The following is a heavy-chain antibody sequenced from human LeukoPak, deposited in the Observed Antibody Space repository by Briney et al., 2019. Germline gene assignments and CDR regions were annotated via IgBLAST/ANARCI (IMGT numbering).Heavy chain of an antibody. V-gene: IGHV3-11*05. CDR2: ISPSSSST. CDR3: ARGHLGLDN. J-gene: IGHJ4*02. Sequence: GGSLRLSCAASGFTFSDFYMTWIRQAPGKGLEWVSYISPSSSSTKYADSVKGRFTISRDNAKNSLYLQMNSLRGEDTALYYCARGHLGLDNWGQGTLVTVSS. CDR1: GFTFSDFY.